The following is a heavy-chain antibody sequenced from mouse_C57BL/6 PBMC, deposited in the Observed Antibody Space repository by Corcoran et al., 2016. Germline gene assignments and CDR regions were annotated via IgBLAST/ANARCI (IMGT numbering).Heavy chain of an antibody. CDR3: ARDYYDGAWFAY. J-gene: IGHJ3*01. D-gene: IGHD1-1*01. Sequence: QIQLVQSGPELKKPGETVKISCKASGYTFTTYGMSWVKQAPGKGLKWMGWINTYSGVQTYSDDFKGRFAFSLETSASTAYLQINNLKNEDTATDVCARDYYDGAWFAYWGQGTLVTVSA. CDR1: GYTFTTYG. V-gene: IGHV9-3*01. CDR2: INTYSGVQ.